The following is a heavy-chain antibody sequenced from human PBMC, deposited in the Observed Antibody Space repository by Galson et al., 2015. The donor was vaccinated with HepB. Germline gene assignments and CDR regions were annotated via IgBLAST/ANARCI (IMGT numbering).Heavy chain of an antibody. V-gene: IGHV1-2*02. Sequence: SVKVSCKASGYTFTGYYMHWVRQAPGQGLEWMGWINPNSGGTNYAQKFQGRVTMTRDTSISTAYMELSRLRSDDTAVYYCARVPGGFGTGDYWGQGTLVTVSS. D-gene: IGHD2-8*02. CDR3: ARVPGGFGTGDY. J-gene: IGHJ4*02. CDR2: INPNSGGT. CDR1: GYTFTGYY.